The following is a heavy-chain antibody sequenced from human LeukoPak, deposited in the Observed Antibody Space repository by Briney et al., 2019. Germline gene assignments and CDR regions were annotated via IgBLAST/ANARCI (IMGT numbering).Heavy chain of an antibody. D-gene: IGHD3-3*01. Sequence: PGGSLRLSCAASGFTFSSYSMNWVRQAPGKGLEWVSYISSSSSTIYYADSVKGRFTISRDNAKNSLYLQMNSLRAEDTAVYYCATVYYDFWSGYPHGAFDIWGQGTMVTVSS. V-gene: IGHV3-48*01. CDR2: ISSSSSTI. CDR1: GFTFSSYS. CDR3: ATVYYDFWSGYPHGAFDI. J-gene: IGHJ3*02.